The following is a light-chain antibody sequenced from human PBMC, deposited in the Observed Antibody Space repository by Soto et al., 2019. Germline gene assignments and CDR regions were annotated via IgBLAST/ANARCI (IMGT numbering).Light chain of an antibody. V-gene: IGLV1-40*01. Sequence: QSVLTQPPSVSGAPGQGVTISCTGSSSNIGAGYDVHWYQQLPGTAPKVLIYGNSNRPSGVPDRFSGSKSGTSASLAITGLQAEDEADYYCQSYDSSLSAVVFGGGTKLTVL. J-gene: IGLJ2*01. CDR1: SSNIGAGYD. CDR3: QSYDSSLSAVV. CDR2: GNS.